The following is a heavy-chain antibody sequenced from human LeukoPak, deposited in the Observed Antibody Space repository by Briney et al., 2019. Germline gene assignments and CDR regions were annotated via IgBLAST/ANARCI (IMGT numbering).Heavy chain of an antibody. CDR3: ARVWYYYDSSGYYYSYFDY. Sequence: GGSLRLSCAASGFPFRNYAMNWVRQAPGKGLEWVSYISSSGSTIYYADSVKGRFTISRDNAKNSLYLQMNSLRAEDTAVYYCARVWYYYDSSGYYYSYFDYWGQGTLVTVSS. D-gene: IGHD3-22*01. CDR1: GFPFRNYA. V-gene: IGHV3-48*03. J-gene: IGHJ4*02. CDR2: ISSSGSTI.